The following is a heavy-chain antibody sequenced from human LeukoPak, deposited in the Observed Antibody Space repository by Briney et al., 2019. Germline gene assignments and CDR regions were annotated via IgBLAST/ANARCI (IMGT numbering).Heavy chain of an antibody. J-gene: IGHJ5*02. CDR3: ARKDGDFWSGYYTSWFDP. Sequence: KTSETLSLTCTVSGGSISSYYWSWIRQPPGKGLEWIGYIYYSGSTNYNPSLKSRVTISVDTSKNQFSLKLSSVTAADTAVYYCARKDGDFWSGYYTSWFDPWGQGTLVTVSS. D-gene: IGHD3-3*01. V-gene: IGHV4-59*01. CDR2: IYYSGST. CDR1: GGSISSYY.